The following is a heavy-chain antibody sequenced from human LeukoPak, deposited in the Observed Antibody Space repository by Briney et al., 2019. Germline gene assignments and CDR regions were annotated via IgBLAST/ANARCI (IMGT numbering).Heavy chain of an antibody. Sequence: GGSLRLSCAASGFTFSSYSMNWVRQAPGKGLEWVSYISSSSTIYYADSVKGRFTISRDNAKNSLYLQMNSLRAEDTAVYYCARGEAYYYDSSGEFDYWGQGTLVTVSS. V-gene: IGHV3-48*01. J-gene: IGHJ4*02. CDR1: GFTFSSYS. D-gene: IGHD3-22*01. CDR3: ARGEAYYYDSSGEFDY. CDR2: ISSSSTI.